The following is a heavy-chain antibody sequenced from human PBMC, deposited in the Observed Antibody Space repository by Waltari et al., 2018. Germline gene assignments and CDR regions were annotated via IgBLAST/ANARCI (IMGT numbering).Heavy chain of an antibody. CDR1: GFTFSNFW. D-gene: IGHD1-26*01. Sequence: EVHLVESGGDVVQPGGSLGLLWAASGFTFSNFWMHWVRQAPGKGLEWVSRIKIDGIETNYADSVKGRFTISRDNANNMLHLVMNSLRADDTAVYYCAADLVIGSGSLGYWGRGTLVAVSS. CDR3: AADLVIGSGSLGY. CDR2: IKIDGIET. J-gene: IGHJ4*02. V-gene: IGHV3-74*01.